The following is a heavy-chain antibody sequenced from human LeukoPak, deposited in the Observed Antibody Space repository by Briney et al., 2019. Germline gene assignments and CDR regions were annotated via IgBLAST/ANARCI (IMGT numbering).Heavy chain of an antibody. D-gene: IGHD1-26*01. Sequence: PGGSLRLSCAASGFTFSDYYMSWIRQAPGKGLEWVAVITNDGRNKYYADSVKGRFTISRDNSKNSVYLQMNSLRGEDTAVYYCAKGSYYVLGAFDIWGQGTMVTVSS. J-gene: IGHJ3*02. CDR2: ITNDGRNK. CDR1: GFTFSDYY. V-gene: IGHV3-30*18. CDR3: AKGSYYVLGAFDI.